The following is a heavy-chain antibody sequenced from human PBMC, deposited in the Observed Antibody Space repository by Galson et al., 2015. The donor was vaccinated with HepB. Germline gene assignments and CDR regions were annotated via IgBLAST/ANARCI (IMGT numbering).Heavy chain of an antibody. J-gene: IGHJ3*02. V-gene: IGHV3-53*01. CDR3: ARDNPRDSSSWYGDAFDI. CDR2: IYSGGST. D-gene: IGHD6-13*01. Sequence: SLRLSCAASGFTVSSNYMSWVRQAPGKGLEWVSVIYSGGSTYYADSVKGRFTISRDNSKNTLYLQMNSLRAEDTAVYYCARDNPRDSSSWYGDAFDIWGHGTVVTVSS. CDR1: GFTVSSNY.